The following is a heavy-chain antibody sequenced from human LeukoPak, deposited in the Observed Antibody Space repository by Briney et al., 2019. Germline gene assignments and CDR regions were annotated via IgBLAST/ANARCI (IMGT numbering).Heavy chain of an antibody. V-gene: IGHV4-30-2*01. CDR1: GGSISSGGYY. D-gene: IGHD3-22*01. J-gene: IGHJ4*02. Sequence: SQTLSLTCTVSGGSISSGGYYWSWIRQPPGKGLEWIGYIYHSGSTYYNPSLKSRVTISVDRSKNQFSLKLSSVTAADTAVYYCARGRGYYYDSKLDYWGQGTLVTVSS. CDR2: IYHSGST. CDR3: ARGRGYYYDSKLDY.